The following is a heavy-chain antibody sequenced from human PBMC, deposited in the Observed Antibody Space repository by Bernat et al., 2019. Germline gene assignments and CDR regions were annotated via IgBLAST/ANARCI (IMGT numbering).Heavy chain of an antibody. CDR3: VIAAAGSYYFDY. CDR2: INSDGSST. J-gene: IGHJ4*02. V-gene: IGHV3-74*01. Sequence: EVQLVESGGGLVQPGGSLRLSCAASGFTFSSYWMHWVRQAPGKGLVWVSRINSDGSSTSYADPVKGRFTISRDNAKNTLYLQMNSLRAEDTAVYYCVIAAAGSYYFDYWGQGTLVTVSS. D-gene: IGHD6-13*01. CDR1: GFTFSSYW.